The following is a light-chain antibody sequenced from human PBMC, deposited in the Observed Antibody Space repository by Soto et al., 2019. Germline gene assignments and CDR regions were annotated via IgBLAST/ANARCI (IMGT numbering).Light chain of an antibody. V-gene: IGKV3-15*01. CDR1: QSVSSD. CDR3: QQYNNWPRT. CDR2: SAS. J-gene: IGKJ1*01. Sequence: EIFMTQSPATLSVSRWERATLSWRASQSVSSDLAWYHQKPGQAPRLLIYSASTRATGIPARFSGSGSGTEFTLTINSLQSEDFAVYYCQQYNNWPRTFGQGTKVDIK.